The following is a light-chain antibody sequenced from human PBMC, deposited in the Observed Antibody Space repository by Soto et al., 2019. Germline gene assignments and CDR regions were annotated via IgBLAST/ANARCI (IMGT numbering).Light chain of an antibody. Sequence: QSVLTQPPSVSGAPGQRVTISCTGSSSNIGAGYDVHWYQQLPGTAPKLLIYGNSNRPSGVPDRFSGSKSGTSASLAITGLQAEDDADYYCQSYDSSLSGYVVGTGTKVTVL. CDR3: QSYDSSLSGYV. J-gene: IGLJ1*01. CDR2: GNS. V-gene: IGLV1-40*01. CDR1: SSNIGAGYD.